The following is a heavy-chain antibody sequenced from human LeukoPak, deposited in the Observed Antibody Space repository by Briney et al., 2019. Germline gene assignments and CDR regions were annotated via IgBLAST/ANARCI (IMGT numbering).Heavy chain of an antibody. D-gene: IGHD4-17*01. Sequence: GRSLRLSCAASGFTFSSYAMHWVRQAPGKGLEWVAVISYDGSNKYYADSVKGRFTISRDNSKNTLYLQMNSLRAEDTAVYYCAKDITHDYGEGYFDYWGQGTLVTVSS. CDR2: ISYDGSNK. CDR1: GFTFSSYA. J-gene: IGHJ4*02. V-gene: IGHV3-30*04. CDR3: AKDITHDYGEGYFDY.